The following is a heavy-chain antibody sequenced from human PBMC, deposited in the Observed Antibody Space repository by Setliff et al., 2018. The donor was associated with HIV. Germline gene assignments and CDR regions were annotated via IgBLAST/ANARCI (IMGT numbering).Heavy chain of an antibody. CDR1: GGSISSSSYY. J-gene: IGHJ3*02. CDR3: ARDLGYSYGDAFDI. CDR2: IYYSENT. V-gene: IGHV4-39*07. D-gene: IGHD5-18*01. Sequence: SETLSLTCTVSGGSISSSSYYWGWIRQPPGKGLEWIGSIYYSENTYYNPSLKSRVTISVDTSKNQFSLKLTSVTAADTAMYYCARDLGYSYGDAFDIWGQGTMVTVSS.